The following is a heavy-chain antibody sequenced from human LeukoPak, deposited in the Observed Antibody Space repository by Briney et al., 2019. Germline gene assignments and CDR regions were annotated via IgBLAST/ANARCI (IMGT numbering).Heavy chain of an antibody. Sequence: ASVNVSYKASGYTFTSYYMHWVRQAPGQGLEWMGIINPSGGSTSYAQKFQGRVTMTRDTSTSTVYMELSSLRSEDTAVYYCARNLNLYDSSGYCDYWGHGTLVTVSS. CDR1: GYTFTSYY. D-gene: IGHD3-22*01. CDR2: INPSGGST. V-gene: IGHV1-46*01. CDR3: ARNLNLYDSSGYCDY. J-gene: IGHJ4*01.